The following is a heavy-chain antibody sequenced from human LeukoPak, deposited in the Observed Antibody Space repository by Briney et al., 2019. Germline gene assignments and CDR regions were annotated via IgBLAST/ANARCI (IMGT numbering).Heavy chain of an antibody. J-gene: IGHJ4*02. D-gene: IGHD2-2*02. V-gene: IGHV1-18*01. CDR3: ARGLWYCSSTSCYTGYFDY. CDR1: GYTFTSYG. CDR2: ISAYNGNT. Sequence: GASVTVSFKASGYTFTSYGISWVRQAPGQGLEWMGWISAYNGNTNYAQKLQGRVTMTTDTSTSTAYMELRGLRSDDTAVYYCARGLWYCSSTSCYTGYFDYWGQGTPVTVSS.